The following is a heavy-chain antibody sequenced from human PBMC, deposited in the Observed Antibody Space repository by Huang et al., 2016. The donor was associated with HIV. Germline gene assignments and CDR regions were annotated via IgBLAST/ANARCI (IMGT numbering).Heavy chain of an antibody. CDR2: MNPKSGKT. CDR3: ARARGFLYDSTGYYSRYYFDS. J-gene: IGHJ4*02. V-gene: IGHV1-8*02. D-gene: IGHD3-22*01. CDR1: GFNFNNYD. Sequence: QVQLVQSGAEVKKPGASVKVSCKASGFNFNNYDFNWVRQASGQGLGWMGWMNPKSGKTGYAHNFQGRVTMTRNTSITTAYMDLRSLRSEDTAVYYCARARGFLYDSTGYYSRYYFDSWGQGTLVTISS.